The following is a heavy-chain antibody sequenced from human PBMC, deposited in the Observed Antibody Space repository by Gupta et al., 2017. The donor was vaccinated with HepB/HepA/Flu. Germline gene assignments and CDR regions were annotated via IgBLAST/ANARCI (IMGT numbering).Heavy chain of an antibody. V-gene: IGHV1-69*04. J-gene: IGHJ4*02. Sequence: VQLVQSGTEMTDPESSVKVSCPTSEGTFTTYAINWVRQAPGQGLEWMGRIIPSVEMIDYGVKFQGRVTFAADSSTNTAYMCLSGLNSEDSAVYYCAGEEDEEGGESDYWGQGTRITVTS. CDR2: IIPSVEMI. D-gene: IGHD2-21*01. CDR1: EGTFTTYA. CDR3: AGEEDEEGGESDY.